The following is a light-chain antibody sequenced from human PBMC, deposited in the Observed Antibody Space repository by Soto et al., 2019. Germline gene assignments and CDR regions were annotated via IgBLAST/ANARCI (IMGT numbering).Light chain of an antibody. Sequence: DIQMTQSPSSLSASVGDRVTITCRASQSIGFYLNWYQHKPGRAPKLLIYAASTLESGVPSRFSGSGSETNFTLTISSLQPEDVVTYYCPQSSPTPPLTFGGGTRVEIK. V-gene: IGKV1-39*01. CDR2: AAS. J-gene: IGKJ4*01. CDR3: PQSSPTPPLT. CDR1: QSIGFY.